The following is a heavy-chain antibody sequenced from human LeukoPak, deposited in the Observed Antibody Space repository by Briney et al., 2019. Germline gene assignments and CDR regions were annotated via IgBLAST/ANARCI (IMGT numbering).Heavy chain of an antibody. D-gene: IGHD3-10*01. CDR2: INPNSGGT. J-gene: IGHJ3*02. Sequence: ASVKVSCKASGYTFTGYYTHWVRQAPGQGLEWMGWINPNSGGTNYAQKFQGRVTMTRDTSISTAYMELSRLRSDDTAVYYCARDLFPSYYYGSGGGAFDIWGQGTMVTVSS. CDR1: GYTFTGYY. V-gene: IGHV1-2*02. CDR3: ARDLFPSYYYGSGGGAFDI.